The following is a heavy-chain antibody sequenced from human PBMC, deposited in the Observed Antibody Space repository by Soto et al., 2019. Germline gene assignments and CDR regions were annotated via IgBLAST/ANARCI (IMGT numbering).Heavy chain of an antibody. CDR3: ARPAYYDSSGALGY. CDR2: IDPSDSYT. Sequence: RGASLKISCKCSGYSFTSYWISWVRQMPGKGLEWMGNIDPSDSYTNYSPSFQGHVTISADKSISTAYLQWSSLKASDTAMYYCARPAYYDSSGALGYWGQGTLVTV. J-gene: IGHJ4*02. D-gene: IGHD3-22*01. CDR1: GYSFTSYW. V-gene: IGHV5-10-1*01.